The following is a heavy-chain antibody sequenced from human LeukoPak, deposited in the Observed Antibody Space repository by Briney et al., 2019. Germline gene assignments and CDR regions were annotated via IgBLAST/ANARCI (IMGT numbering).Heavy chain of an antibody. CDR3: GREVSSRDYYYYYGMDV. J-gene: IGHJ6*02. Sequence: GASVKVSCKASGYTFTGYYMHWVRQAPGQGLEWMGWINPNSGGTNYAQKFQGRVTMTRDTSISTAYMELSRLRSDDTAVYYCGREVSSRDYYYYYGMDVWGQGTTVTVSS. D-gene: IGHD6-13*01. CDR1: GYTFTGYY. CDR2: INPNSGGT. V-gene: IGHV1-2*02.